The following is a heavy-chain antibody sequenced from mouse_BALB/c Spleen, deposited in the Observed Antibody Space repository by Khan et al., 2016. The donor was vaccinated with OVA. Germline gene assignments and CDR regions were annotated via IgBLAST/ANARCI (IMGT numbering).Heavy chain of an antibody. Sequence: EVELVESGGDLVKPGGSLKLSCAASGFTFSTYGMSWVRQTPDKRLEWVATISTGGSYTYYPDSVKGRFPISRDNAKNTLYLQMSSLKSEDTAMWYCARLAYYYDSEGFAYWGQGTLVTVSA. CDR1: GFTFSTYG. V-gene: IGHV5-6*01. CDR2: ISTGGSYT. D-gene: IGHD1-1*01. J-gene: IGHJ3*01. CDR3: ARLAYYYDSEGFAY.